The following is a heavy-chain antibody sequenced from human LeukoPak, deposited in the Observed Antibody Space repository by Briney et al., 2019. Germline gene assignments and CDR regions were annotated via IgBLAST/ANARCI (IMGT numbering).Heavy chain of an antibody. CDR1: GFTFDDYA. V-gene: IGHV3-9*01. D-gene: IGHD3-10*01. CDR3: ARDYSASGSFDY. CDR2: ISWNSGSI. J-gene: IGHJ4*02. Sequence: GGSLRLSCAASGFTFDDYAMHWVRQAPGKGLEWVSGISWNSGSIGYADSVKGRFTISRDNAKNSLYLQMNTLRAEDTAVYYCARDYSASGSFDYWGQGTLVTVSS.